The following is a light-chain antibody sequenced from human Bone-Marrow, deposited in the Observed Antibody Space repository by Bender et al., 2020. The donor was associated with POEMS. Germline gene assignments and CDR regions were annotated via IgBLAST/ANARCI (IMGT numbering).Light chain of an antibody. CDR3: CSYAGSDTFV. CDR2: DVI. Sequence: QSALTQPASVSGSPGQSIAISCTGTSSDIGGYNYVSWYQHHPGKAPRLIIYDVINRASGASNRFSGSKSGNTASLTISGLQTEDEADYYCCSYAGSDTFVFGTGTKVTVL. V-gene: IGLV2-14*03. CDR1: SSDIGGYNY. J-gene: IGLJ1*01.